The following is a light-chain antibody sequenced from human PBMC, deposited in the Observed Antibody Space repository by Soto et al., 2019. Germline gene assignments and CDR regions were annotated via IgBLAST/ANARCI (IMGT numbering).Light chain of an antibody. Sequence: DIQMTQSPSSLSASVGDRVTITCRASQSISSYLNWYQQKPGKAPKLLIYAAASLQSGVPSRFSGSGSTTDFTLTISSLQHEDFATYYCQQTYTTSCTFGQGTKLEIK. CDR3: QQTYTTSCT. V-gene: IGKV1-39*01. J-gene: IGKJ2*02. CDR2: AAA. CDR1: QSISSY.